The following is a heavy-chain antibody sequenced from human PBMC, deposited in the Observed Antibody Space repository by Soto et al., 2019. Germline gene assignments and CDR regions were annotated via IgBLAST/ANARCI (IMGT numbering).Heavy chain of an antibody. Sequence: EVQLLESGGGLVQPGGPLRLSCAASGFTFSNYWMHWVRQAPGKGLVWVSRINSDGSSTNYADSVKGRFTISRDNAKNTLYLQMNSLKAEDTAVYYCARNELEPLYYFDYWGQGTLVTVSS. CDR2: INSDGSST. CDR1: GFTFSNYW. CDR3: ARNELEPLYYFDY. J-gene: IGHJ4*02. V-gene: IGHV3-74*02. D-gene: IGHD1-1*01.